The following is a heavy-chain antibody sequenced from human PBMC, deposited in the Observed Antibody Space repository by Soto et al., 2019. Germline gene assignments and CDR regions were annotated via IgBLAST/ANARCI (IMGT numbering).Heavy chain of an antibody. CDR2: IYPGGVNI. V-gene: IGHV1-46*03. D-gene: IGHD2-15*01. J-gene: IGHJ4*02. CDR1: GYSFTSHY. Sequence: ASVKVSCKAIGYSFTSHYMHWVRQAPGQGLEWMGTIYPGGVNIAYAQKFKGRVTMTKDTSKSIAYLQMNSLKTEDTAVYYCTREKGDIVVVVAAKKNNFDYWGQGTLVTVSS. CDR3: TREKGDIVVVVAAKKNNFDY.